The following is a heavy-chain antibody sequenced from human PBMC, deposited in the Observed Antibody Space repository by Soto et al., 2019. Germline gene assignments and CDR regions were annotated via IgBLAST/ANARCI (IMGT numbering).Heavy chain of an antibody. CDR2: IIPIFGTA. J-gene: IGHJ6*02. D-gene: IGHD3-3*01. Sequence: QVQLVQSGAEVKKPGSSVKVSCKASGGTFSSYAISWVRQAPGQGLEWMGGIIPIFGTANYAQKFQGRVTLTADESTSTAYMALSSLRSEDTAVYYCARGGSGDYRGYYYYGMAVWGQGTTVTVSS. CDR3: ARGGSGDYRGYYYYGMAV. V-gene: IGHV1-69*12. CDR1: GGTFSSYA.